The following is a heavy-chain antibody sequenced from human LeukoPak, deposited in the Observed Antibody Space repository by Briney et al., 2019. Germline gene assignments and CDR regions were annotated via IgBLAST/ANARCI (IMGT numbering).Heavy chain of an antibody. CDR1: GAPINPYY. CDR2: LFNRGNT. J-gene: IGHJ4*02. D-gene: IGHD7-27*01. Sequence: SETLSLTCIVSGAPINPYYWRWIRQAPGKGLEWIGHLFNRGNTNYNPSLKGRVTISADMSKNHFSLRLTSVTAADTAVYYCARRPHNWGFDYWGQGALVTVSS. CDR3: ARRPHNWGFDY. V-gene: IGHV4-59*08.